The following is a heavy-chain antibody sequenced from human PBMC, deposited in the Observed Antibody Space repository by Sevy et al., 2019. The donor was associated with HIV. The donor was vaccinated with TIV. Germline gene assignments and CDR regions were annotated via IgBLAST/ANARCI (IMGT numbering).Heavy chain of an antibody. V-gene: IGHV1-2*06. CDR3: ARVLYYDSSAYYFDY. CDR2: INPNSGDT. Sequence: ASVKVSCKASGYMFIAYFIHWVRQAPGQGLEWMGRINPNSGDTNYAQKFQCRVTMTRDTSINTAYMELSRLRSDDTAVYSCARVLYYDSSAYYFDYWGQGTLVTVSS. D-gene: IGHD3-22*01. CDR1: GYMFIAYF. J-gene: IGHJ4*02.